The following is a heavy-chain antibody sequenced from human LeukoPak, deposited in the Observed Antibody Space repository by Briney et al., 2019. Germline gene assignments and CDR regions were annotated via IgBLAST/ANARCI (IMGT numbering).Heavy chain of an antibody. V-gene: IGHV1-46*01. D-gene: IGHD4-23*01. CDR2: INPSADTT. Sequence: ASVNVSCKTSGYIFTSYYMHWVRQAPGQGLEWMGVINPSADTTAYAQKFQGRVTMARDTSTSTVYMELSSLRSEDTAVYYCARHDLGGTSPFDYWGQGILVTVSS. CDR1: GYIFTSYY. J-gene: IGHJ4*02. CDR3: ARHDLGGTSPFDY.